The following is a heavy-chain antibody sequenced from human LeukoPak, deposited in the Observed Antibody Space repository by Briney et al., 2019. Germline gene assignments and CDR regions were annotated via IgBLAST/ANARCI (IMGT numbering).Heavy chain of an antibody. CDR1: GGSVSSGTYY. D-gene: IGHD2-15*01. CDR3: ARAVVAATNWFDP. J-gene: IGHJ5*02. CDR2: IYHSGST. Sequence: SQTLSLTCSVSGGSVSSGTYYWSWIRQPAGKGLEWIGRIYHSGSTYYNPSLKSRVTISVDTSKNQFSLKLSSVTAADTAVYYCARAVVAATNWFDPWGQGTLVTVSS. V-gene: IGHV4-61*02.